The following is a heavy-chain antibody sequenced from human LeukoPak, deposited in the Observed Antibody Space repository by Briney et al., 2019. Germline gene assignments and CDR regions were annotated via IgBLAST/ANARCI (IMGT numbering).Heavy chain of an antibody. D-gene: IGHD3-10*01. CDR1: GYTLTELS. V-gene: IGHV1-24*01. J-gene: IGHJ3*02. CDR2: FDPEDGET. Sequence: ASVKVSCKVSGYTLTELSMHWVRQAPGKGLEWMGGFDPEDGETIYAQKFQGRVTMTEDASTDTAYMELSSLRSEDTAVYYCAISRFRYYYGAFDIWGQGTMVTVSS. CDR3: AISRFRYYYGAFDI.